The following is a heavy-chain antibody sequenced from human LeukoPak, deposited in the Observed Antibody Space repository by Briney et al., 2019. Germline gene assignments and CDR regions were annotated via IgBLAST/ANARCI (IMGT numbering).Heavy chain of an antibody. CDR2: ISSSSYI. V-gene: IGHV3-21*01. J-gene: IGHJ6*02. CDR1: GFTFSSYS. Sequence: GGSLRLSCAASGFTFSSYSMNWVRQAPGKGLEWVSSISSSSYIYYADSVKGRFTISRDNAKNSLYLQMNSLRAEDTAVYYCARAIMDSSGWYMDYYYYGMDVWGQGTTVTVSS. D-gene: IGHD6-19*01. CDR3: ARAIMDSSGWYMDYYYYGMDV.